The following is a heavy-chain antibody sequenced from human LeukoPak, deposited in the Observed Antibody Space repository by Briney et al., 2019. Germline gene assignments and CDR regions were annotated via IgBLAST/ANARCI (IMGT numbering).Heavy chain of an antibody. V-gene: IGHV1-2*02. J-gene: IGHJ6*03. CDR2: INPNSGGT. Sequence: PGASVKVSCKASGYTFTGYYMHWVRQAPGQGLEWMGWINPNSGGTNYAQKFQGRVTMTRDTSISTAYMELSRLRSDDTAVYYCARDRAIFGVVIAYYYMDDWGKGTTVTVSS. CDR1: GYTFTGYY. CDR3: ARDRAIFGVVIAYYYMDD. D-gene: IGHD3-3*01.